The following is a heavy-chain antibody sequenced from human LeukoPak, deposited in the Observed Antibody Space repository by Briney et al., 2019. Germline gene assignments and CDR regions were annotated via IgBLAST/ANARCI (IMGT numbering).Heavy chain of an antibody. CDR1: GYTFTTYD. D-gene: IGHD4-17*01. CDR2: MSPNSGKT. CDR3: ARYYGDYGTLFDY. Sequence: ASVKVSCKASGYTFTTYDINWVRQATAQGLEWMGWMSPNSGKTGYAQKFQGRVTITRNTSISTAYMELISLRSEDTAVYYCARYYGDYGTLFDYWGQGTLVTVSS. J-gene: IGHJ4*02. V-gene: IGHV1-8*01.